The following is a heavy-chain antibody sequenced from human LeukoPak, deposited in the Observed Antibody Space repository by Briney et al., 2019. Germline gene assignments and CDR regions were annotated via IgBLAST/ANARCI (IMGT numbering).Heavy chain of an antibody. CDR2: IRYDGSNK. Sequence: PGGSLRLSCAASGFTFSSYGMHWVRQAPGKGLEWVAFIRYDGSNKYYADSVKGRFTISRDNSKNTLYLQMNSLRAEDTAVYYCASDGGGIAVPKASCSGFLDYWGQGTLVTVSS. CDR1: GFTFSSYG. CDR3: ASDGGGIAVPKASCSGFLDY. D-gene: IGHD6-19*01. V-gene: IGHV3-30*02. J-gene: IGHJ4*02.